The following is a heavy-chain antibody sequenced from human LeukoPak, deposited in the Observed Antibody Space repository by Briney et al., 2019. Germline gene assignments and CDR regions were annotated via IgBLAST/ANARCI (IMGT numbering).Heavy chain of an antibody. D-gene: IGHD6-19*01. V-gene: IGHV1-69*06. J-gene: IGHJ4*02. CDR2: IIPIFGTA. Sequence: SVKVSRKASGGTFSSYAISWVRQAPGQGLEWMGGIIPIFGTANYAQKFQGRVTITADKSTSTAYMELSSLRSEDTAVYYCARAHSSGWYAYYFDYWGQGTLVTVSS. CDR3: ARAHSSGWYAYYFDY. CDR1: GGTFSSYA.